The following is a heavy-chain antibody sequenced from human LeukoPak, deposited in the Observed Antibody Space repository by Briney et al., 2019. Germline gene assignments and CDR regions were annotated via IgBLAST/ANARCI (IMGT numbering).Heavy chain of an antibody. CDR3: ARDVRHRYCSSSSCYWGWLDP. Sequence: AASVKVSCKASGGTFRSYAITWVRQAPGQGLEWMGGIIPIFGTANYARKFQDRVTITADESTSTAYMELSSLRSEDTAVYYCARDVRHRYCSSSSCYWGWLDPWGQGTLVTVSS. D-gene: IGHD2-2*01. J-gene: IGHJ5*02. CDR2: IIPIFGTA. V-gene: IGHV1-69*13. CDR1: GGTFRSYA.